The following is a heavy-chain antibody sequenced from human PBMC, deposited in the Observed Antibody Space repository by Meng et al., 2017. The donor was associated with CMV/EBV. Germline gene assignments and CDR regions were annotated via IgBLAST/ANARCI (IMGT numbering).Heavy chain of an antibody. CDR3: ARDAVLRFLEWPHGEYYFDY. Sequence: GGSLRLSCAASGFTFSSYEMNWVRQAPGKGLEWVSYISSSGSTIYYADSVKGRFTISRDNAKNSLYLQMNSLRAEDTAVYYCARDAVLRFLEWPHGEYYFDYWGQGTLVTVS. CDR1: GFTFSSYE. V-gene: IGHV3-48*03. J-gene: IGHJ4*02. D-gene: IGHD3-3*01. CDR2: ISSSGSTI.